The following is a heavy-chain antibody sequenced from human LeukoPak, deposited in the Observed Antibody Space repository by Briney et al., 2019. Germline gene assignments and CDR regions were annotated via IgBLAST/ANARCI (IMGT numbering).Heavy chain of an antibody. V-gene: IGHV2-70*04. D-gene: IGHD4-17*01. CDR3: ARIRWTTVTTRRYYMDV. J-gene: IGHJ6*03. Sequence: SGPALVKPTQTLRLTCTFSGFSFNTPALGVGWVRQPQGKALGWLARIAWDDDEFYSTSLKTRLTISKDTSKNQVALTVTNVDPVDTATYFCARIRWTTVTTRRYYMDVWGEGTTVTVSS. CDR2: IAWDDDE. CDR1: GFSFNTPALG.